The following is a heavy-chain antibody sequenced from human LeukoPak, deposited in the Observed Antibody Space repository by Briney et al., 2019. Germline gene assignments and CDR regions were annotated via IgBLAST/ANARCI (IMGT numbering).Heavy chain of an antibody. CDR1: GFTFSSYA. J-gene: IGHJ4*02. V-gene: IGHV3-23*01. Sequence: PGGSPRLSCAASGFTFSSYAMSWVRQAPGKGLERVSAISGSGGSTYYADSVKGRFTISRDNSKNTLYLLMNSLRAEDTAVYYCAKSGIYDSSGSQPGRFDYWGQGTLVTVSS. CDR2: ISGSGGST. CDR3: AKSGIYDSSGSQPGRFDY. D-gene: IGHD3-22*01.